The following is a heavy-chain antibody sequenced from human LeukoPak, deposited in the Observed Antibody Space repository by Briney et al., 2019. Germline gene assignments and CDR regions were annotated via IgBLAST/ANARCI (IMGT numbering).Heavy chain of an antibody. CDR3: ARETVEYDILTEGFDY. V-gene: IGHV1-69*04. D-gene: IGHD3-9*01. CDR2: IIPILGIA. CDR1: GGTFSSYA. J-gene: IGHJ4*02. Sequence: ASVKVSCKASGGTFSSYAISWVRQAPGQGLEWMGRIIPILGIANYAQKFQGRVTITADKSTSTAYMELSSLRSEDTAVYYCARETVEYDILTEGFDYWGQGTLVTVSS.